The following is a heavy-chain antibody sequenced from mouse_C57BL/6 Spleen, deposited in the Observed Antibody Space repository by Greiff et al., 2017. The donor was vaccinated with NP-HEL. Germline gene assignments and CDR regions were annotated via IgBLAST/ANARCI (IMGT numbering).Heavy chain of an antibody. CDR2: ISSGGSYT. J-gene: IGHJ2*01. V-gene: IGHV5-6*01. Sequence: EVQGVESGGDLVKPGGSLKLSCAASGFTFSSYGMSWVRQTPDKRLEWVATISSGGSYTYYPDSVKGRFTISRDNAKNTLYLQMSSLKSEDTAMYYCARAAGNYFDYWGQGTTLTVSS. CDR1: GFTFSSYG. CDR3: ARAAGNYFDY.